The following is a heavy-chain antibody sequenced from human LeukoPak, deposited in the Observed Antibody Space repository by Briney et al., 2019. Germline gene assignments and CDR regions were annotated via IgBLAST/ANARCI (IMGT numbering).Heavy chain of an antibody. Sequence: GGSLRLSCAASGFTFDDYAMHWVRQAPGKGLEWVSGISWNSGSIGYADSVKGRFTISRDNAKNSLSLQMNSLRAEDTAVYYCVRCTFVLHKRCSAFDVWGQGTMVTVSA. CDR1: GFTFDDYA. D-gene: IGHD2-8*01. J-gene: IGHJ3*01. CDR3: VRCTFVLHKRCSAFDV. V-gene: IGHV3-9*01. CDR2: ISWNSGSI.